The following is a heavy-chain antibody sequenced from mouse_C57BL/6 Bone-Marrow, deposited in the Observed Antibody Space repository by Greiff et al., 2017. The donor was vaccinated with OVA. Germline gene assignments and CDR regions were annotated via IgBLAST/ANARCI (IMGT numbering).Heavy chain of an antibody. J-gene: IGHJ3*01. CDR2: ISDGGSYT. CDR1: GFTFSSYA. CDR3: ARRRGSSYDWFAD. V-gene: IGHV5-4*01. Sequence: EVQLQQSGGGLVKPGGSLKLSCAASGFTFSSYALSCVRQTPEKRLGWVATISDGGSYTYYPDNVHGRFTISRYNAKTHLYLQMSHLKSEYTSMYYCARRRGSSYDWFADWGQGTLVTVSA. D-gene: IGHD1-1*01.